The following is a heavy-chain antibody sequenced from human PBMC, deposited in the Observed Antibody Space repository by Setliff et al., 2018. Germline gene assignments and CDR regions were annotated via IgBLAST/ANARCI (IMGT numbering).Heavy chain of an antibody. CDR3: ARGALYYDSSGYYPDY. V-gene: IGHV1-2*06. CDR2: INPNSGGT. D-gene: IGHD3-22*01. Sequence: ASVKVSCKASGYTFTGYYMYWVRQAPGQGLEWMGRINPNSGGTNYAQKFQGRVTTTRDTSISTVYMELSRLRSDDTAVYYCARGALYYDSSGYYPDYWGQGTLVTVSS. J-gene: IGHJ4*02. CDR1: GYTFTGYY.